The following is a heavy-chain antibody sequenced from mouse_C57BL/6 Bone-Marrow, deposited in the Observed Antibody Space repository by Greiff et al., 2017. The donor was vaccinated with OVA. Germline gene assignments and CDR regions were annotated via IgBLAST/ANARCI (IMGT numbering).Heavy chain of an antibody. D-gene: IGHD1-1*01. CDR3: ARDYVPFAY. V-gene: IGHV3-6*01. Sequence: EVKLQESGPGLVKPSQSLSLTCSVSGYSITSGYYWNWIRQLPENKLVWLGYISYDGSTNYHPSLKNRISITRDTSKNQFFLKLNSGTTEDTATYYCARDYVPFAYWGQGTLVTVSA. J-gene: IGHJ3*01. CDR1: GYSITSGYY. CDR2: ISYDGST.